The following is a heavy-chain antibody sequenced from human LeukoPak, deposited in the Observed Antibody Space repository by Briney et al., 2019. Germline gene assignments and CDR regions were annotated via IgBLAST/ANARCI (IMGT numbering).Heavy chain of an antibody. J-gene: IGHJ6*03. CDR1: GFTFSSYA. CDR3: ASQGFPYYYYMDV. CDR2: ISGSGGST. V-gene: IGHV3-23*01. Sequence: SGGSLRLSCAASGFTFSSYAMSWVRQAPGKGLEWVSAISGSGGSTYYADSVKGRFTISRDNSKNTLYLQMNSLRAEDTAVYYCASQGFPYYYYMDVWGKGTTVTVSS.